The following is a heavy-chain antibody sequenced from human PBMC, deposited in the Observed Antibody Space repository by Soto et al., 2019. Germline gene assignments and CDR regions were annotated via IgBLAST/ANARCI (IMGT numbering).Heavy chain of an antibody. V-gene: IGHV4-4*02. Sequence: QGQLQESGPGLVNPSTTLSLTCYVSGDSINSTHWWLWLRQPPGKGLEWMGQISHSGSTNYTPSLTSRVTISVDTPKNHFALKLTSVTASDSAVYYLAVRHFGSGPWTDTGLDYWCQGTLVTASS. J-gene: IGHJ4*02. D-gene: IGHD3-3*02. CDR3: AVRHFGSGPWTDTGLDY. CDR2: ISHSGST. CDR1: GDSINSTHW.